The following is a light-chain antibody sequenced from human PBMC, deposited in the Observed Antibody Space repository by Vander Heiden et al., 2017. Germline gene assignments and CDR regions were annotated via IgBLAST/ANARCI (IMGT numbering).Light chain of an antibody. V-gene: IGLV4-60*03. CDR1: SGHSSYI. CDR2: LEGSGSY. Sequence: QPVLTQSSSSSASLGSSGQLTCTLSSGHSSYIIAWHQQQPGKAPRYLMKLEGSGSYNKGSGVPDRFSGSSSGADRYLTISILHSEDEADYYCETWDSNTRVFGGGTKLTVL. J-gene: IGLJ3*02. CDR3: ETWDSNTRV.